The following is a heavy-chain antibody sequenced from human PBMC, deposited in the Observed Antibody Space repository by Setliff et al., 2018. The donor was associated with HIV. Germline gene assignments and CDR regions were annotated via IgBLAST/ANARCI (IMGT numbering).Heavy chain of an antibody. CDR1: GDSVSSKNAT. V-gene: IGHV6-1*01. CDR2: TYYRSKWLD. CDR3: ARGLIPFYFDY. Sequence: PSQTLSLTCAISGDSVSSKNATWNWIRQSPSLGLEWLGRTYYRSKWLDDYALSVKSRITVNPDTSKNQFSLQLNTVTPEDTAIYYCARGLIPFYFDYWGQGTLVTVSS. J-gene: IGHJ4*02.